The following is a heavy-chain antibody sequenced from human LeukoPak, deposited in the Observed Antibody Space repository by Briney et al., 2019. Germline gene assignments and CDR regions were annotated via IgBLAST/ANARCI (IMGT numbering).Heavy chain of an antibody. CDR2: IYYSGST. CDR3: AKDRAGYCSGGSYYTTFDP. Sequence: SETLSLTCTVSGGSISSGGYYWTWIRQHPGKGLEWIGYIYYSGSTYYNPSLKSRVTISVDTSKNQFSLMLSSVTAADTAVYYCAKDRAGYCSGGSYYTTFDPWGQGTLVTVSS. V-gene: IGHV4-31*03. J-gene: IGHJ5*02. D-gene: IGHD2-15*01. CDR1: GGSISSGGYY.